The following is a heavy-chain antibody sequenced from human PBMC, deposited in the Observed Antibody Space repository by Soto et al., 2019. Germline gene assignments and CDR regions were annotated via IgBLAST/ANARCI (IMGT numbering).Heavy chain of an antibody. Sequence: PGGSLRLSCAASGFTFSSYGMHWVRQAPGKGLEWVAVIWYDGSNKYYADSVKGRFTISRDNSKNTLYLQMNSLRAEDTAVYYCARGLGYCSSTSCPYYYYYGMDVWGQGTTVTVSS. V-gene: IGHV3-33*01. CDR1: GFTFSSYG. CDR2: IWYDGSNK. D-gene: IGHD2-2*01. J-gene: IGHJ6*02. CDR3: ARGLGYCSSTSCPYYYYYGMDV.